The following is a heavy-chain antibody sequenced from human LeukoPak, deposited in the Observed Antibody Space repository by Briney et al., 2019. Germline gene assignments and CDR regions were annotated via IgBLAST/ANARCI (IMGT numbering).Heavy chain of an antibody. V-gene: IGHV4-30-4*02. CDR3: ARYYYGSGSSEYYYYYMDV. J-gene: IGHJ6*03. CDR2: IYYSGST. Sequence: SETLSLTCTVSGGSISSGDYYWSWIRQPPGKGLEWIGYIYYSGSTYYNPSLKSRVTISVDTSKNQFSLKLSSVTAADTAVYYCARYYYGSGSSEYYYYYMDVWGKGTTVTVSS. CDR1: GGSISSGDYY. D-gene: IGHD3-10*01.